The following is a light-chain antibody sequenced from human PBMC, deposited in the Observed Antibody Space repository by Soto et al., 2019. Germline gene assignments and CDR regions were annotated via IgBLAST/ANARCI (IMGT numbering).Light chain of an antibody. CDR1: NIGSKG. V-gene: IGLV3-21*04. CDR3: QVWDSSSDHPGVV. J-gene: IGLJ2*01. Sequence: SYELTQPPSVSVAPGKTARITCGGNNIGSKGVHWYQQKPGQAPVLVIYFDSDRPSGIPERFSGSNSGNTATLTISGVEAGDEADYYCQVWDSSSDHPGVVFGGGTQLTVL. CDR2: FDS.